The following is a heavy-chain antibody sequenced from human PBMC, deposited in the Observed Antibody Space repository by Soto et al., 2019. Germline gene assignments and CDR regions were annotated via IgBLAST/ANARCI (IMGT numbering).Heavy chain of an antibody. CDR2: XXXXXXXX. CDR3: XXXXXXXDY. J-gene: IGHJ4*02. V-gene: IGHV3-9*01. Sequence: EVQLVESGGGLVQPGRSLRLSCVGSGFTFDDYGMHWVRQAPGKGLEWVXXXXXXXXXXXXAXSXKGRFTISRDNAKXXXXXXXXXXXXXXXXXXXXXXXXXXXDYWGQGTLVTVSS. CDR1: GFTFDDYG.